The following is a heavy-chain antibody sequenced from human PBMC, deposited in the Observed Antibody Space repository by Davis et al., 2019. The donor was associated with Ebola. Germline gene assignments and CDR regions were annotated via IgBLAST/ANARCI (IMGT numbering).Heavy chain of an antibody. CDR1: GFTVSSNY. V-gene: IGHV3-53*01. CDR3: ARRFDC. J-gene: IGHJ4*02. CDR2: IYSGGST. Sequence: GESLKISCAASGFTVSSNYMSWVRQAPGKGLEWVSVIYSGGSTYYADSVKGRFTISRDNAKNSMYLQMNSLRVEDTAVYYCARRFDCWGRGTLVSVSS.